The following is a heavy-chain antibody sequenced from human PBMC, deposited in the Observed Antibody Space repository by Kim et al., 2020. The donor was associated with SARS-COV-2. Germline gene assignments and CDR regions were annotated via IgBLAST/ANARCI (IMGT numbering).Heavy chain of an antibody. CDR2: INHSGST. V-gene: IGHV4-34*01. CDR3: ARGLAMVAFDY. CDR1: GGSFSGYY. J-gene: IGHJ4*02. D-gene: IGHD5-18*01. Sequence: SETLSLTCAVYGGSFSGYYWSWIRQPPGKGLEWIGEINHSGSTNYNPSLKSRVTISVDTSKNQFSLKLSSVTAADTAVYYCARGLAMVAFDYWGQGTLVTVSS.